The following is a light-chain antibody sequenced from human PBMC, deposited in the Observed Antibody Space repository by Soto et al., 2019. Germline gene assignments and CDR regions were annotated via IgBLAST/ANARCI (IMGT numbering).Light chain of an antibody. CDR1: SSGVGGYNF. Sequence: QSALTQPPSATGSPGQSVTISCTGASSGVGGYNFVSWYQQRPGKAPKVIIYEVSKRPSGVPDRFSGSQSGHTASLTVSGLQAEDEADYYCSSYAGSHYVFGTGTKVTVL. J-gene: IGLJ1*01. CDR3: SSYAGSHYV. CDR2: EVS. V-gene: IGLV2-8*01.